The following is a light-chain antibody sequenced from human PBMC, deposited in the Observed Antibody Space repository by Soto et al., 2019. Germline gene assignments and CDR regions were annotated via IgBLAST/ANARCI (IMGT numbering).Light chain of an antibody. CDR2: KAS. CDR3: QQYNSFIWT. CDR1: QTISSW. V-gene: IGKV1-5*03. Sequence: DIQMTQSPSTLSGSVGDRVTITCRASQTISSWLAWYQQKPGKAPKLLIYKASTLKSGVPSRFSGSGSGTEFTLTISSLQPEDFATYYCQQYNSFIWTFGQGTRWIS. J-gene: IGKJ1*01.